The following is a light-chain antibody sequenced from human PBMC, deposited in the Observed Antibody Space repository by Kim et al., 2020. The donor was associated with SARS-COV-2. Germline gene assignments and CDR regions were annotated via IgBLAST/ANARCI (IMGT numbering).Light chain of an antibody. CDR2: DVS. CDR3: SSYTSSSTFV. Sequence: GQSTTISCTGTNSDVGGYNYVSWYQQHPGKAPKLMIYDVSKRPSGVSNRFSDSKSGNTASLTISGLQAEDEADYYCSSYTSSSTFVFGTGTKVTVL. J-gene: IGLJ1*01. CDR1: NSDVGGYNY. V-gene: IGLV2-14*04.